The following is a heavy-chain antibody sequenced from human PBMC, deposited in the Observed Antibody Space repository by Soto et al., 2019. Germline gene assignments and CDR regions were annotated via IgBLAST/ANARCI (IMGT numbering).Heavy chain of an antibody. J-gene: IGHJ3*02. D-gene: IGHD3-10*01. CDR1: GGSFSSYT. CDR3: ALDSGSDVFDI. CDR2: IVPLVGRT. Sequence: QVQLVQSGAEVKKTGSSVKVSCKASGGSFSSYTISWVRQAPGQGLEWMGRIVPLVGRTIYAQKFQRRVATSADKSTTTAYMDFRNLASEDTAMYYCALDSGSDVFDIWGQGTLVTVSS. V-gene: IGHV1-69*02.